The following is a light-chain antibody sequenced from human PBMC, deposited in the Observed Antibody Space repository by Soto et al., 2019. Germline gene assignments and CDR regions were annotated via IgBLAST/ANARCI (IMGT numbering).Light chain of an antibody. CDR1: QSVLYSSDNKNY. CDR3: QQYYTTLRWT. V-gene: IGKV4-1*01. J-gene: IGKJ1*01. CDR2: WAS. Sequence: DIVLTQSPDSLAVSLGERATINCKSSQSVLYSSDNKNYLAWYQQRPGQPPELLIYWASARESGVPDRFSGSGSGTDFTLTISSLQAEDVAVYYCQQYYTTLRWTFGQGTKVEIK.